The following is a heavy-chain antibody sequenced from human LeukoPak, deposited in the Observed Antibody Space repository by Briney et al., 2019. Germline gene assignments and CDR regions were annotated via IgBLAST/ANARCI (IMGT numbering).Heavy chain of an antibody. CDR1: GFTFSSYG. CDR3: ARGGTYSHLHFDY. CDR2: ISYAGTNK. V-gene: IGHV3-30*03. J-gene: IGHJ4*02. D-gene: IGHD1-26*01. Sequence: GGSLRLSCAASGFTFSSYGMHWVRQAPGKGLEWVAIISYAGTNKYYADSVKGRFTISRDNSKNTLYLQMNSLRAEDTAVYYCARGGTYSHLHFDYWGQGTLVTVSS.